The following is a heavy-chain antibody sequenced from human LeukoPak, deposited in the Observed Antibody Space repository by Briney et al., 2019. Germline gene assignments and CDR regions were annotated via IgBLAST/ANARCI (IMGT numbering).Heavy chain of an antibody. Sequence: SETLSLTCTVSGGSISSYYWSWIRQPAGKGLEWIGRVYTSGSTNYNPSIKSRVTIEVDTSKNQFSLKLSSVTAADTAVYYCAREKAVVVPAAKDYYYYYMDVWGKGTTVTISS. J-gene: IGHJ6*03. CDR2: VYTSGST. V-gene: IGHV4-4*07. CDR1: GGSISSYY. CDR3: AREKAVVVPAAKDYYYYYMDV. D-gene: IGHD2-2*01.